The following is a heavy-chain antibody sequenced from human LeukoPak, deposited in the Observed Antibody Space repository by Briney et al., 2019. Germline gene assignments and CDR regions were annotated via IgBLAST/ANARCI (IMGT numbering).Heavy chain of an antibody. CDR1: GFTFSDYY. D-gene: IGHD3-3*01. CDR3: ARALKALRFLEWLFDY. Sequence: GGSLRLSCAASGFTFSDYYMSWIRQAPGKGLEWVSSISSSSSYIYYADSVKGRFTISRDNAKNSLYLQMNSLRAEDTAVYYCARALKALRFLEWLFDYWGQGTLVTVSS. CDR2: ISSSSSYI. J-gene: IGHJ4*02. V-gene: IGHV3-11*06.